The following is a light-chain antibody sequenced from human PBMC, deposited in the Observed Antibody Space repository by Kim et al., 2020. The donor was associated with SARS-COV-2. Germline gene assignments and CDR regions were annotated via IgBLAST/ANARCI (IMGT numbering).Light chain of an antibody. CDR3: QQYDSYPRT. Sequence: DIQMTQSPSSLSASVGDRVTITCRASQSISSWLAWYQQKPGKPPKSLIYAASSLQSGVPSRFSGSGSGTDFTLSISSLQPEDFATYDCQQYDSYPRTFGQGTKVDIK. CDR1: QSISSW. V-gene: IGKV1D-16*01. CDR2: AAS. J-gene: IGKJ1*01.